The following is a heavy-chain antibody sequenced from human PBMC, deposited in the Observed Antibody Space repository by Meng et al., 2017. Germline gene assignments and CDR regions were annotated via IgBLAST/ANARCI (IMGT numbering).Heavy chain of an antibody. CDR1: GFTVSSNY. V-gene: IGHV3-53*04. J-gene: IGHJ4*02. CDR3: AKARVLWFGESSDY. Sequence: GESLKISCAASGFTVSSNYMSWVRQAPGKGLEWVSVIYSGGSTYYADSVKGRFTISRHNSKNTLYLQMNSLRAEDTAVYYCAKARVLWFGESSDYWGQGTLVTVSS. CDR2: IYSGGST. D-gene: IGHD3-10*01.